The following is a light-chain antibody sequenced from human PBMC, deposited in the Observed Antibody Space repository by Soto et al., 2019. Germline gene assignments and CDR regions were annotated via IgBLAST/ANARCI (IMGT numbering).Light chain of an antibody. Sequence: DIHMTQSPSSLSASLGDIATITFRAIQSITSYLNWYQQKPGKDPKLLIYAAYSLQSVVQSRFSGSGSGKDFTLTISRLQPEDSATYYCRKHNSFPITFGQGTRLEIK. CDR2: AAY. CDR1: QSITSY. V-gene: IGKV1-39*01. J-gene: IGKJ5*01. CDR3: RKHNSFPIT.